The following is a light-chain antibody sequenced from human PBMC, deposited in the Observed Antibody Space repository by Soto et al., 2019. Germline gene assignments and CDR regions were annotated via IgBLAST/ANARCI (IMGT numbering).Light chain of an antibody. Sequence: EIGMTHTRATLSVSPGECSSRSWRASQCVSSNLAWYQQKPVQAPRLLTYDASNRATGISARFSGSGSGPDMTLISSRVVPDDLAVYSCRQRSQWPIDIGQGTRLEIK. J-gene: IGKJ5*01. CDR3: RQRSQWPID. CDR2: DAS. CDR1: QCVSSN. V-gene: IGKV3-11*01.